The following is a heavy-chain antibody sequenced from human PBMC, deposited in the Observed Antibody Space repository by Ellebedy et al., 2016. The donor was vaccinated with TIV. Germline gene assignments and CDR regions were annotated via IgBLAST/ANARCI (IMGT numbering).Heavy chain of an antibody. CDR2: ISNTGSRT. CDR1: GFTFNSYA. J-gene: IGHJ4*02. CDR3: AKGRGGGSDSSAPRYYFDY. V-gene: IGHV3-23*01. Sequence: PGGSLRLSCAASGFTFNSYAMSWVRQAPGKWLEWVSTISNTGSRTYYEDSVEGRFIISRDNSKRTLYLQMNSLSAEDTAVYYCAKGRGGGSDSSAPRYYFDYWGLGTLVTVSS. D-gene: IGHD3-22*01.